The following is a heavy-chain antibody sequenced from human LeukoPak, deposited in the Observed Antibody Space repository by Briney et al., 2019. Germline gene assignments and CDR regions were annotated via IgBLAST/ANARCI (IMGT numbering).Heavy chain of an antibody. V-gene: IGHV3-74*03. J-gene: IGHJ4*02. D-gene: IGHD3-10*01. CDR2: ITYDGDNT. Sequence: LGGSPRLSCVASGFTFSDYWIHWVRQAPGKGLVWVSRITYDGDNTEYADSVRGRFTTSRDNAKNTVCLQLNSLRAEDTAVYYCARDSGVPTPLGYWGQGALVTVSS. CDR1: GFTFSDYW. CDR3: ARDSGVPTPLGY.